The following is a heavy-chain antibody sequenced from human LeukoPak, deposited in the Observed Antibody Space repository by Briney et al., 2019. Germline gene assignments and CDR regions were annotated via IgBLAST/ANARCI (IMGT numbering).Heavy chain of an antibody. CDR2: INHSGST. D-gene: IGHD2-15*01. V-gene: IGHV4-34*01. CDR1: GGSFSGYY. J-gene: IGHJ4*02. Sequence: SETLSLTCAVYGGSFSGYYWSWIRQPPGKGLEWIGEINHSGSTNYNPSLKSRVTISVDTSKNQFSLKLSSVTAADTAVYYCARTGHCSGGSCYSSDYWAREPWSPSPQ. CDR3: ARTGHCSGGSCYSSDY.